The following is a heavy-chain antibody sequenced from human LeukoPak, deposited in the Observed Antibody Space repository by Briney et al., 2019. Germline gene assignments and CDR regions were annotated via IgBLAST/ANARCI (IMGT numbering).Heavy chain of an antibody. D-gene: IGHD6-25*01. V-gene: IGHV6-1*01. CDR2: TYYRSKWYT. J-gene: IGHJ3*02. Sequence: SQTLSLTCAISGDSVSTNSVAWNWIRQSPSRGLEWLGRTYYRSKWYTDYAVPVKSRITINPDTSKNQFSLQLNSVTPEDTAVYYCARKRSNGFDIWGQGTTVTVSS. CDR3: ARKRSNGFDI. CDR1: GDSVSTNSVA.